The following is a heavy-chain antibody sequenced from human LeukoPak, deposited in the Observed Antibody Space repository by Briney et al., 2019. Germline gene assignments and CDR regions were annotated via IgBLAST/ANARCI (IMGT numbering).Heavy chain of an antibody. V-gene: IGHV6-1*01. CDR3: ARGWLQSNFGY. J-gene: IGHJ4*02. CDR1: GDSVSSSSGA. CDR2: TYYKSKWFK. Sequence: SQTLSLTCAISGDSVSSSSGAWNWIRQSPSRGLEWLGRTYYKSKWFKDYAVSVRSRITINPDTSKNQFSLQLNSVTSEDTAVYYCARGWLQSNFGYWGQGTLVTVSS. D-gene: IGHD5-24*01.